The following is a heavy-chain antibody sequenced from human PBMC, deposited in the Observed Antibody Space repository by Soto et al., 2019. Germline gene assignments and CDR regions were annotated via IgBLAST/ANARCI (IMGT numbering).Heavy chain of an antibody. CDR2: IYYSGST. Sequence: KPSETLSLTCTVSGGSISSGDYYWSWIRQPPGKGLEWIGYIYYSGSTYYNPSLKSRVTISVDTSKNQFSLKLSSVTAADTAVYYCARVGGDTYYDFWSGYHHYYYGMDVWGQGTTVTVSS. V-gene: IGHV4-30-4*01. CDR3: ARVGGDTYYDFWSGYHHYYYGMDV. J-gene: IGHJ6*02. D-gene: IGHD3-3*01. CDR1: GGSISSGDYY.